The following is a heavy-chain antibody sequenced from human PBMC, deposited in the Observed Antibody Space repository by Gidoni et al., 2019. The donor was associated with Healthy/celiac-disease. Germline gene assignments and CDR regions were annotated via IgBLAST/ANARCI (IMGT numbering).Heavy chain of an antibody. J-gene: IGHJ6*02. V-gene: IGHV1-69*01. CDR2: IIPIFGTA. CDR1: GGPFSSYA. Sequence: QVQLVQSGAEGKKPGSSVKVSCKASGGPFSSYAISWVRQAPGKGLEWMGGIIPIFGTASYAQKFQGRVTITADESTSTAYMELSSLRSEDTAVYYCARADYYYDSSGYHYYYYYGMDVWGQGTTVTVSS. D-gene: IGHD3-22*01. CDR3: ARADYYYDSSGYHYYYYYGMDV.